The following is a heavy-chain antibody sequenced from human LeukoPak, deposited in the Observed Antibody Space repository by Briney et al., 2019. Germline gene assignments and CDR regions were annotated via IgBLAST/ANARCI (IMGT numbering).Heavy chain of an antibody. V-gene: IGHV3-7*01. CDR2: IKQAGTEK. CDR3: ARVRGSFYFDY. D-gene: IGHD1-26*01. Sequence: GGSLRLSCAASRSIFSSYWLSWVRQAPGKGLEWVANIKQAGTEKYYVDSVKGRFTISRDNAKNSLYLQMNSLRAEDTAVYYCARVRGSFYFDYWGQGTLVTVSS. CDR1: RSIFSSYW. J-gene: IGHJ4*02.